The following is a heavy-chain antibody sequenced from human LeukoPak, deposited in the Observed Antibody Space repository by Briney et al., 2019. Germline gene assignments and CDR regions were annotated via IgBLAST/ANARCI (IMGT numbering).Heavy chain of an antibody. Sequence: PSETLSLTCTVSGGSISSSSYYWGWIRQPPGKGLEWIGSIYYSGDTYHNPSPKSRVTISVDTSKNQFSLKLTSVTAADTAVYYCARHHWYSDIWGQGTMVTVSS. V-gene: IGHV4-39*01. D-gene: IGHD2-21*01. CDR2: IYYSGDT. CDR3: ARHHWYSDI. J-gene: IGHJ3*02. CDR1: GGSISSSSYY.